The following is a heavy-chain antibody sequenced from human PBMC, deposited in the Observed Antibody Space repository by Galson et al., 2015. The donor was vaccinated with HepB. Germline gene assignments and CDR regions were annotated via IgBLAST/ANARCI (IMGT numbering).Heavy chain of an antibody. J-gene: IGHJ4*02. V-gene: IGHV3-64D*06. CDR2: ISSNGGST. D-gene: IGHD3-22*01. CDR1: GFTFSSYA. CDR3: SSIVVDQHRFDY. Sequence: SLRLSCAASGFTFSSYAMHWVRQAPGKGLEYVSAISSNGGSTYYADSVKGRFTISRDNSKNTLYLQMSSLRAEDTAVYYCSSIVVDQHRFDYWGQGTLVTVSS.